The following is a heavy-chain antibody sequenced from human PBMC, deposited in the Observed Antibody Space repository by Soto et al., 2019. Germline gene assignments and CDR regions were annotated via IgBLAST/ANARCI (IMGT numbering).Heavy chain of an antibody. J-gene: IGHJ4*02. CDR2: IDPSDSYT. V-gene: IGHV5-10-1*01. CDR3: ARLAMWSRYSSGGFDY. CDR1: GYSFTSYW. D-gene: IGHD6-19*01. Sequence: EVQLVQSGAEVKKPGESLRISCKGSGYSFTSYWFSWVRQMPGKGLEWMGRIDPSDSYTNYSPSFQGHVTISADKSISTAYLQWSSLKASDPAMYYCARLAMWSRYSSGGFDYWGQGTLVTVSS.